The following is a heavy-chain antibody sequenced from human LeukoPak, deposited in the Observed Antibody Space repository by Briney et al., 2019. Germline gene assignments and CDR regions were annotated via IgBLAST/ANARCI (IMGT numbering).Heavy chain of an antibody. J-gene: IGHJ4*02. CDR2: MNPNSGNT. Sequence: GSVKVSCKASGYTFNNYDINWVRQASGQGLEWMGWMNPNSGNTGYAQKFQGRVTMTRNTSISTAYMELSSLRSEDTAVYYCARGTKIHRVRGVMSYYFDYWGQGTLVTVSS. CDR1: GYTFNNYD. V-gene: IGHV1-8*01. D-gene: IGHD3-10*01. CDR3: ARGTKIHRVRGVMSYYFDY.